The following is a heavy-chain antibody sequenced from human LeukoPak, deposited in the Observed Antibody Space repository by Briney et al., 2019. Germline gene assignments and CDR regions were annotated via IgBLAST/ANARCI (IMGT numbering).Heavy chain of an antibody. CDR2: ISAYNGNT. Sequence: ASVKVSCKASGYTFTSYGISWVRQAPGQGLEWMGWISAYNGNTNYAKKLQGRVTMTTDTSTSTAYMELRSLRSDDTAVYYCARGSYYDYVWGSYRYFDYWGQGTLVTVSS. J-gene: IGHJ4*02. CDR3: ARGSYYDYVWGSYRYFDY. V-gene: IGHV1-18*04. D-gene: IGHD3-16*02. CDR1: GYTFTSYG.